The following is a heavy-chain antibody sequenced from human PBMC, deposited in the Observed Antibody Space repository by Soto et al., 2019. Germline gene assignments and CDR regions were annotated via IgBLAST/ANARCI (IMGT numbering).Heavy chain of an antibody. D-gene: IGHD4-17*01. CDR2: IIPGNDNT. J-gene: IGHJ1*01. V-gene: IGHV1-3*01. Sequence: GAPVKVSWKASGYTFTRLAAHWVRRAPGQRLEWMGWIIPGNDNTKYSQKFQDRITITSDTSASTVYMEISSLKSEDTAVYDCALEGGHSDYDDGLDFWGQGSLVPVSS. CDR1: GYTFTRLA. CDR3: ALEGGHSDYDDGLDF.